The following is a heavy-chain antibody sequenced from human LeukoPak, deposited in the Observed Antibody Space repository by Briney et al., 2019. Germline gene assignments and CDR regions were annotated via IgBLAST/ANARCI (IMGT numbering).Heavy chain of an antibody. CDR1: GFTFSSYW. J-gene: IGHJ4*02. V-gene: IGHV3-74*01. D-gene: IGHD1-26*01. CDR2: INNDGSST. CDR3: VRGGWADY. Sequence: GESLRLSCEASGFTFSSYWMHWVRQGPGNGLVWVSRINNDGSSTSYADSVKGRFTISRDNAKNTLYLQMNSLRAEDTGVYYCVRGGWADYWGQGTLLTVSS.